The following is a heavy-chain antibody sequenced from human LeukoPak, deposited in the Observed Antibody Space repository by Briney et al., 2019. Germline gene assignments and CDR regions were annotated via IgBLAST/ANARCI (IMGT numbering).Heavy chain of an antibody. J-gene: IGHJ4*02. V-gene: IGHV4-59*01. CDR2: ILNSGST. CDR1: GGSISGYY. Sequence: SETLSLTCAVSGGSISGYYWSWIRQTPGKGLEWIGYILNSGSTNYNPSLKSRVTISLDTPKSQSSLKLSSVTAADTAVYYCARARYFDSWGQGTLVTVSS. CDR3: ARARYFDS.